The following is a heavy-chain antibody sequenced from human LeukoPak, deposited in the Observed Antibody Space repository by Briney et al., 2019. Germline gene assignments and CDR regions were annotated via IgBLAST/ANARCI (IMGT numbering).Heavy chain of an antibody. CDR1: GFTFDDYA. Sequence: GGSLRLSCAASGFTFDDYAMHWVRQAPGKGLEWVSGISWNRGRIGYADSVKGRFTISRDNAKNSLYLQMNSLRAEDMALYYCAKGADSSGYNWFDPWGQGTLVTVSS. D-gene: IGHD3-22*01. CDR3: AKGADSSGYNWFDP. V-gene: IGHV3-9*03. CDR2: ISWNRGRI. J-gene: IGHJ5*02.